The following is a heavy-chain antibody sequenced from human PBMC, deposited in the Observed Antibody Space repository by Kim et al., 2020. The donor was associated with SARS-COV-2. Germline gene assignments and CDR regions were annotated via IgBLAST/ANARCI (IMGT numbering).Heavy chain of an antibody. CDR3: AKDLRDIVATIPDPPPAPSFDY. D-gene: IGHD5-12*01. Sequence: GGSLRLSCAASGFTFSSYAMSWVRQAPGKGLEWVSAISGSGGSTYYADSVKGRFTISRDNSKNTLYLQMNSLRAEDTAVYYCAKDLRDIVATIPDPPPAPSFDYWGQGTLVTVSS. V-gene: IGHV3-23*01. CDR2: ISGSGGST. J-gene: IGHJ4*02. CDR1: GFTFSSYA.